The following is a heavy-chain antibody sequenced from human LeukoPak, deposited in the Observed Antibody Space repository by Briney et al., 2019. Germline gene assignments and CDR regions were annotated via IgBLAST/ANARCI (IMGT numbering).Heavy chain of an antibody. D-gene: IGHD3-10*01. CDR1: GGSISSGDYY. CDR3: ARVPYSSGSYYFDY. J-gene: IGHJ4*02. V-gene: IGHV4-30-4*01. Sequence: SQTLSLTCTVSGGSISSGDYYWSWIRQPPGKGLEWIGYIYYSGSTYYNPSLKSRVTISVDTSKNQFSLKLSSVTAADTAVYYCARVPYSSGSYYFDYWGQGTLVTVSS. CDR2: IYYSGST.